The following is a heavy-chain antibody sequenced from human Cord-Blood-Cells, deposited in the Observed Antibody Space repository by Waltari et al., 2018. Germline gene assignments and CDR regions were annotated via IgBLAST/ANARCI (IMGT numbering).Heavy chain of an antibody. CDR2: INPSGGST. D-gene: IGHD3-3*01. V-gene: IGHV1-46*01. CDR3: AICFFGVGYYFDY. Sequence: QVQLVQSGAEVKKPGASVKVSCKASGYTFTSYYMHWVRQAPGQGLEWMGIINPSGGSTSYAQKFQGRVTMTRYTSTSTVYMELSSLRSEDTAVYYCAICFFGVGYYFDYWGQGTLVTVSS. CDR1: GYTFTSYY. J-gene: IGHJ4*02.